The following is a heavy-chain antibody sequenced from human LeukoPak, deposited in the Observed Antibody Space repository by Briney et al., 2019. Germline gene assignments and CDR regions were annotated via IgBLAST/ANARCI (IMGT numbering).Heavy chain of an antibody. CDR2: IIPIFGTA. D-gene: IGHD3-9*01. CDR1: GGTFSSYA. J-gene: IGHJ6*04. V-gene: IGHV1-69*06. Sequence: ASVNVSCKASGGTFSSYAISWVGQAPGQGLEWMGGIIPIFGTANYAQKFQGRAAITADKSTSTAYMELSSLRPEDTAVYYCASHSLGYDILTGYPPAYYYCAMDVWGKGTTVTVSS. CDR3: ASHSLGYDILTGYPPAYYYCAMDV.